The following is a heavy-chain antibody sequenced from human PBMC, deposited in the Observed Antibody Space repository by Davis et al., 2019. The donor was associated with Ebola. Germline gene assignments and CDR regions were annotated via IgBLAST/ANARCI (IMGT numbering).Heavy chain of an antibody. J-gene: IGHJ4*02. CDR3: ANLDYGDNSGFDY. CDR1: GFTFSSNA. CDR2: ISGSGGST. D-gene: IGHD4-23*01. V-gene: IGHV3-23*01. Sequence: GESLKISCATSGFTFSSNAMSWVRQAPGKGLEWVASISGSGGSTYYADSVKGRFTISRDNSKNTLYLQMNSLRAEDTAVYYCANLDYGDNSGFDYWGQGTLVTVSS.